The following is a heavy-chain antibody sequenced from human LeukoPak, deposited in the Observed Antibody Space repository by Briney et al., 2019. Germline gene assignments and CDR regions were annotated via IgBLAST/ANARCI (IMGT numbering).Heavy chain of an antibody. V-gene: IGHV4-38-2*02. Sequence: SETLSLTCTVSGYSISSGYYWGWIRQPPGKGLEWIGSIYHSGSTYYNPSLKSRVTISVDTSKNQFSLKLSSVTVADTAVYYCARHGSDAFDIWGQGTMVTVSS. CDR2: IYHSGST. J-gene: IGHJ3*02. D-gene: IGHD1-26*01. CDR1: GYSISSGYY. CDR3: ARHGSDAFDI.